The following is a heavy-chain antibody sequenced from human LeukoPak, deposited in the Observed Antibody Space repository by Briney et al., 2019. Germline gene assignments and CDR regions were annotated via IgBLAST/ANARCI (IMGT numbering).Heavy chain of an antibody. Sequence: SVKVSCKASGGTVSSYAISCVRQAPGQGLELMGGIIPIFGTANYAQKFQGRVTITADESTSTAYMELSSLRSEDTAVYYCARSSQVGERITMIVVVRGWYFDLWGRGTLVTVSS. J-gene: IGHJ2*01. D-gene: IGHD3-22*01. CDR2: IIPIFGTA. V-gene: IGHV1-69*13. CDR3: ARSSQVGERITMIVVVRGWYFDL. CDR1: GGTVSSYA.